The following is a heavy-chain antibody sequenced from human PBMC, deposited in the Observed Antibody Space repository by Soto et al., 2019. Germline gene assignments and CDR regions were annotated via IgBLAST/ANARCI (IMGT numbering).Heavy chain of an antibody. Sequence: TGGSLRLSCAASGFTFSNYAMNWVRQAPGKGLDWVSAISGSGGSTYYADSVKGRFTISRDNSKNTLYLQMNSLRAEDTAVYYCAKSHISSGCPWGQGTLVTVSS. CDR3: AKSHISSGCP. D-gene: IGHD6-19*01. CDR1: GFTFSNYA. V-gene: IGHV3-23*01. CDR2: ISGSGGST. J-gene: IGHJ5*02.